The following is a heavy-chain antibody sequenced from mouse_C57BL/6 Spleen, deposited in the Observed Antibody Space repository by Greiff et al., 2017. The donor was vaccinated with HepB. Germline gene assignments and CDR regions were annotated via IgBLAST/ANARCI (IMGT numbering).Heavy chain of an antibody. V-gene: IGHV1-26*01. CDR3: ARFCDYDVWFAY. Sequence: EVQLQQSGPELVKPGASVKISCKASGYTFTDYYMNWVKQSHGKSLEWIGDINPNNGGTSYNQKFKGKATLTVDKSSSTAYMELRSLTSEDSAVYYCARFCDYDVWFAYWGQGTLVTVSA. D-gene: IGHD2-4*01. CDR1: GYTFTDYY. CDR2: INPNNGGT. J-gene: IGHJ3*01.